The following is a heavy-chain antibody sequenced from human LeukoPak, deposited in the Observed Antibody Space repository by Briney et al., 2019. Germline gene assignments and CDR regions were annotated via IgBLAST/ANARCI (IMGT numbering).Heavy chain of an antibody. Sequence: GGSLRLSCEASGFTFDDYAMHWVRQAPGKGLEWVSGISGSGGATYYADSVKGRFTISRDDPHNTLYLQMNSLRAEDTAVYFCARGGVDYYGSGTYYLMYYFDYWGQGALVTVSS. CDR3: ARGGVDYYGSGTYYLMYYFDY. J-gene: IGHJ4*02. D-gene: IGHD3-10*01. CDR2: ISGSGGAT. CDR1: GFTFDDYA. V-gene: IGHV3-23*01.